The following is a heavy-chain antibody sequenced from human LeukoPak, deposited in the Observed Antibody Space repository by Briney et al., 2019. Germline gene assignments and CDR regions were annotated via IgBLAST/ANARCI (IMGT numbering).Heavy chain of an antibody. CDR3: ATSGVYYYYNGMDV. CDR1: GVSISSGGHY. CDR2: IYSSGSA. J-gene: IGHJ6*02. V-gene: IGHV4-31*03. Sequence: SETLSLTCIVSGVSISSGGHYWSWIRQYPGKGLEYIGYIYSSGSAYYNPSLKSRLTISVDTSMNQFSLKLTSVTAADTAVYYCATSGVYYYYNGMDVWGQGTTVIVSS.